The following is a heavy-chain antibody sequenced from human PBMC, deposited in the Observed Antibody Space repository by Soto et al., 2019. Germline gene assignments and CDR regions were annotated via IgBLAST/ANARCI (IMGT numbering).Heavy chain of an antibody. V-gene: IGHV4-59*01. J-gene: IGHJ4*02. CDR2: IYYSGST. CDR3: ARAQTAAGRRTGGLFIDY. D-gene: IGHD6-13*01. Sequence: SLTCTVSGGSISSYYWSWIRQPPGKGLEWIGYIYYSGSTNYNPSLKSRVTISVDTSKNQFSLKLSSVTAADTAVYYCARAQTAAGRRTGGLFIDYWGQGTLVTVSS. CDR1: GGSISSYY.